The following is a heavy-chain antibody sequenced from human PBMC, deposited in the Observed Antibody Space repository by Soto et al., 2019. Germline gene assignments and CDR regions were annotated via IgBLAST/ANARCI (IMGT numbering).Heavy chain of an antibody. CDR3: ARDDYYGSGSYPNEFDY. CDR1: GFTFSSYA. CDR2: ISYDGSNK. J-gene: IGHJ4*02. D-gene: IGHD3-10*01. V-gene: IGHV3-30-3*01. Sequence: GGSLRLSCAASGFTFSSYAMHWVRQAPGKGLEWVAVISYDGSNKYYADSVKGRFTISRDNSKNTLYLQMNSLRAEDTAVYYCARDDYYGSGSYPNEFDYWGQGTLVTVSS.